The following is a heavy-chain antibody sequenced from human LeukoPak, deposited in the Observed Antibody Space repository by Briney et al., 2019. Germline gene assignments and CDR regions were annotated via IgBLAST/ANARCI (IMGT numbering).Heavy chain of an antibody. CDR3: ARDPYYYDSSGYISDY. Sequence: GGSLTLSCAASGFTFSDYDMSWIRQAPGKGLEGGSYISSSGSFIYYADSGRGRFTISRDNAKNSLYLQMNSMRAEDTAVYYCARDPYYYDSSGYISDYWGQGTLVTVSS. V-gene: IGHV3-11*01. CDR2: ISSSGSFI. J-gene: IGHJ4*02. CDR1: GFTFSDYD. D-gene: IGHD3-22*01.